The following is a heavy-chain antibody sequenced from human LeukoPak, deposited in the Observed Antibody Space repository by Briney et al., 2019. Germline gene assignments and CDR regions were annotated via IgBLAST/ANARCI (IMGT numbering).Heavy chain of an antibody. V-gene: IGHV1-58*02. CDR2: IVVGSGNT. Sequence: ASVKVSCKASGFTFTSSAMQRVRQARGQRVEWIVWIVVGSGNTNYAQKFQERVTITRDMSTSTAYMELSSLRSEDTAVYYCAAVVGATNRQWDYWGQGTLVTVSS. CDR1: GFTFTSSA. J-gene: IGHJ4*02. CDR3: AAVVGATNRQWDY. D-gene: IGHD1-26*01.